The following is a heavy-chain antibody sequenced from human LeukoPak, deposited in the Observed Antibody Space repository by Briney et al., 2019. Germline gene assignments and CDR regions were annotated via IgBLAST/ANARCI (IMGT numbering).Heavy chain of an antibody. CDR2: IYYSGST. J-gene: IGHJ4*02. CDR3: ARGSSGTYFDY. CDR1: GGSISSGDYY. V-gene: IGHV4-61*08. Sequence: SETLSLTCTVSGGSISSGDYYWSWIRQPPGKGLEWIGYIYYSGSTNYNPSLKSRVTISVDTSKNQFSLKLSSVTAADTAVYYCARGSSGTYFDYWGQGTLVTVSS. D-gene: IGHD3-22*01.